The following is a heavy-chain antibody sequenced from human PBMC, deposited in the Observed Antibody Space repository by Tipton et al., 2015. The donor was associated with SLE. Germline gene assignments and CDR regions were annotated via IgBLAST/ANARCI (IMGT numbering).Heavy chain of an antibody. CDR2: IRYDGSNK. D-gene: IGHD4-17*01. CDR3: AKGPDYGDYNDY. J-gene: IGHJ4*02. V-gene: IGHV3-30*02. CDR1: GFTFSSYD. Sequence: SLRLSCAASGFTFSSYDMRWVRQAPGKGLEWVAFIRYDGSNKYYADSVKGRFTISRDNSKNTLYLQMNSLRAEDTAVYYCAKGPDYGDYNDYWGQGTLVAVSS.